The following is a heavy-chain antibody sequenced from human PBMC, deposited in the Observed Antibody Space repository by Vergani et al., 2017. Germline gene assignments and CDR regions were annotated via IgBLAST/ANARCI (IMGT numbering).Heavy chain of an antibody. CDR3: AKYFRDSTDGLPDS. CDR1: GFTFSNFG. CDR2: IVKDGINT. Sequence: QVQLVESAGGVVQPGGSLRLSCAASGFTFSNFGMHWIRQAPGKGLEWLAYIVKDGINTRYRDALKGRFTVSRDNSKDILYLQMNSLRSEDTSLYYCAKYFRDSTDGLPDSWGPGTLVIVSS. D-gene: IGHD2/OR15-2a*01. V-gene: IGHV3-30*02. J-gene: IGHJ4*02.